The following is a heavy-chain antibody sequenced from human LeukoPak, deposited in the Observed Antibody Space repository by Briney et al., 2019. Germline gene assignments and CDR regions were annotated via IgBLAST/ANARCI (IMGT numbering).Heavy chain of an antibody. CDR1: GFIFSDYY. Sequence: GGSLRLSCAASGFIFSDYYMGWIRQAPGKGLEWVANIKQDGSEKYYVDSVKGRFTISRDNAKNSLYLQMNSLRAEDTAVDYLGREVSFFYVPLAYGGKGPLVTVPS. J-gene: IGHJ4*02. D-gene: IGHD2/OR15-2a*01. CDR2: IKQDGSEK. V-gene: IGHV3-7*01. CDR3: GREVSFFYVPLAY.